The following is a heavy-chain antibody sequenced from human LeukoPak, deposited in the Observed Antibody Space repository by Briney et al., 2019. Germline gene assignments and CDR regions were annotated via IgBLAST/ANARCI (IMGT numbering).Heavy chain of an antibody. CDR1: GYTFTSYG. Sequence: ASVKVSCKASGYTFTSYGISWVRQAPGQGLEWMGWISGYNGNTIYAQKFQDRVTMTTDTSTSTAYMELRSLRSDDTAVYYCARDSYYYYYYMDVWGKGTTVTISS. V-gene: IGHV1-18*01. CDR3: ARDSYYYYYYMDV. J-gene: IGHJ6*03. CDR2: ISGYNGNT.